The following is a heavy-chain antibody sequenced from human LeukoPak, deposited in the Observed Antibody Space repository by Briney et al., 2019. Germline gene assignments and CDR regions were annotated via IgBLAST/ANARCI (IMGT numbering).Heavy chain of an antibody. CDR1: GYTFTSYG. J-gene: IGHJ4*02. CDR2: INPNSGGT. V-gene: IGHV1-2*02. D-gene: IGHD3-10*01. CDR3: ARDRSYYYGSGSFDY. Sequence: GASVKVSCKASGYTFTSYGISWVRQAPGQGLEWMGWINPNSGGTNYAQKFQGRVTMTRDTSISTAYMELSRLRSDDTAVYYCARDRSYYYGSGSFDYWGQGTLVTISS.